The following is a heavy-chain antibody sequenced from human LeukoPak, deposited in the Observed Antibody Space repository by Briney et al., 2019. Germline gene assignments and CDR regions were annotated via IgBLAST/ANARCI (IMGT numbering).Heavy chain of an antibody. J-gene: IGHJ4*02. CDR3: ATKFSSQLWSRRDY. CDR1: GFTFTHAW. D-gene: IGHD5-18*01. V-gene: IGHV3-21*01. CDR2: ISSSSSSYI. Sequence: GGSLRLSCAASGFTFTHAWMSWVRQAPGKGLEWVSSISSSSSSYIYYADSVKGRFTISRDNAKNSLYLQMNSLRAEDTAVYYCATKFSSQLWSRRDYWGQGTLDTVSS.